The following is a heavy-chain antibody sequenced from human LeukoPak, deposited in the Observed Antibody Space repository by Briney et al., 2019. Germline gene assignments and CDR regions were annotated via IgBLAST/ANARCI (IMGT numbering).Heavy chain of an antibody. CDR3: ARGKRPIDY. J-gene: IGHJ4*02. Sequence: SETLSLTCAVYGGSFSGYYWSWIRQPPGKGLEWIGEINHSGSTNYNPSLKSRVTISVDTSKNQLSLKLSSVTVADTAVYYCARGKRPIDYWGQGTLVTVSS. CDR1: GGSFSGYY. D-gene: IGHD6-6*01. CDR2: INHSGST. V-gene: IGHV4-34*01.